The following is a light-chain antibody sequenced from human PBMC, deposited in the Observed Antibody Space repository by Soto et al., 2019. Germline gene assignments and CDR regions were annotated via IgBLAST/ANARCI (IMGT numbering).Light chain of an antibody. V-gene: IGLV2-11*01. J-gene: IGLJ1*01. Sequence: QSALTQPRSVSGSPGQSVTISCTGTSSDVGGYNYVSWYQQNPGKAPKLMIHDVTKRPSGVPDRFSGFKSGNTASLTISGLQAEDEADYYCCSYAGNYTYVFGTGTKLTVL. CDR2: DVT. CDR3: CSYAGNYTYV. CDR1: SSDVGGYNY.